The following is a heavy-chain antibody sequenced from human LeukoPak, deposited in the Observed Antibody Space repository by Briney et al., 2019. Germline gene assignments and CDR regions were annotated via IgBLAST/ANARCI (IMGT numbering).Heavy chain of an antibody. J-gene: IGHJ3*02. Sequence: GGSLRLSCAASGFPFSTSWLHWVRQAPGKGLVWVSRISGDGARTEYAGSVKGGFAIARDNAKNTLYLQMNSLRAEDTAVYYCPARFRDGLDIWGQGTMVTVSS. CDR2: ISGDGART. CDR3: PARFRDGLDI. CDR1: GFPFSTSW. V-gene: IGHV3-74*01.